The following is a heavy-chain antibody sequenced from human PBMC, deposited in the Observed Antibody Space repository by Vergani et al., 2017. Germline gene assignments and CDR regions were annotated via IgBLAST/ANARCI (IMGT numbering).Heavy chain of an antibody. CDR1: GFTFDDYG. D-gene: IGHD2-15*01. V-gene: IGHV3-20*04. Sequence: VQLVESGGGVVQPGRSLRLSCAASGFTFDDYGMSWVRQAPGKGLEWVSGINWNGGSTGYADSVKGRFTISRDNAKNSLYLQMNSLRAEDTALYYYARDDWSQLLGYCSGGGCPALGYGMDVWGQGTTVTVSS. CDR2: INWNGGST. CDR3: ARDDWSQLLGYCSGGGCPALGYGMDV. J-gene: IGHJ6*02.